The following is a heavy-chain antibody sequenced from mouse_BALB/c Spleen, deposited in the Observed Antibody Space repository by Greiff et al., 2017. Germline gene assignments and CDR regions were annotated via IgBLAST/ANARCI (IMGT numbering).Heavy chain of an antibody. CDR2: INPYNDGT. D-gene: IGHD1-1*01. CDR3: ARGGRDWYFDV. J-gene: IGHJ1*01. CDR1: GYTFTSYV. V-gene: IGHV1-14*01. Sequence: EVQLQQSGPELVKPGASVKMSCKASGYTFTSYVMHWVKQKPGQGLEWIGYINPYNDGTKYNEKFKGKATLTSDKSSSTAYMELSSLTSEDSAVYYCARGGRDWYFDVWGAETTVTVSS.